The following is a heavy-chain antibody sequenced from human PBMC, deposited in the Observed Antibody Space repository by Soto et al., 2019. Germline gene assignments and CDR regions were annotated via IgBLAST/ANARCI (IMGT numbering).Heavy chain of an antibody. CDR2: INQDGSER. V-gene: IGHV3-7*01. J-gene: IGHJ4*02. CDR1: GFTFSTYW. Sequence: GGSLRLSCAASGFTFSTYWMDWVRQTPGKGLEWVANINQDGSERNYVDSVKGRFTISRDNAKNSLYLQMSSLTAEDSALYYCSRSLNSWGQGTLVTVSS. CDR3: SRSLNS.